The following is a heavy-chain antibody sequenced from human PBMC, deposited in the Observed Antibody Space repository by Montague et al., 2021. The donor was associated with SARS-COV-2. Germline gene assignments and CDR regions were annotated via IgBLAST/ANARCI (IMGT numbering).Heavy chain of an antibody. J-gene: IGHJ6*02. CDR3: AREPGVLDTYYYGMDV. Sequence: SETLSLTCVLYGGSFSGDNWSWIRQPPGKGLEWIGQINHSGSTNYNLSLKSRVTMSVDTSKNQFSLNLRSVTAADTAMYYCAREPGVLDTYYYGMDVWGQGTTVTVSS. V-gene: IGHV4-34*01. CDR1: GGSFSGDN. D-gene: IGHD3/OR15-3a*01. CDR2: INHSGST.